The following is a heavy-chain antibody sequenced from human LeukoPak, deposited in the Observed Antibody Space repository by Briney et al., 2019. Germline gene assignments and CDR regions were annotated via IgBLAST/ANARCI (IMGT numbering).Heavy chain of an antibody. V-gene: IGHV3-21*01. J-gene: IGHJ4*02. CDR2: ISSSSGDI. CDR3: LVITEYVHVLGFPRPALNVY. D-gene: IGHD2-21*01. Sequence: PGGSLRLSCAASGFTFSSYSMNWVRQAPGKGPEWVSSISSSSGDIYYGDSVKGRFTISSDNAKNSLYLQMNSLRVEDTAVYFCLVITEYVHVLGFPRPALNVYWGQGSLVTVSS. CDR1: GFTFSSYS.